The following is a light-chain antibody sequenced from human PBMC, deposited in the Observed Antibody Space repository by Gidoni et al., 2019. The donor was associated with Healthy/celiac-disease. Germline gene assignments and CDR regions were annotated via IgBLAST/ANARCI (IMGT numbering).Light chain of an antibody. J-gene: IGKJ4*01. CDR2: GAS. Sequence: EIVLTQSPGTLSLSPGERATLSCRASQSVSSSYLAWYQQKPGQAPRLLIYGASSRATGIPDRFSGSGSGTDFTLTISRLEPEDFAVYYCQHYGTSPGFFTFGGXTKVEIK. V-gene: IGKV3-20*01. CDR3: QHYGTSPGFFT. CDR1: QSVSSSY.